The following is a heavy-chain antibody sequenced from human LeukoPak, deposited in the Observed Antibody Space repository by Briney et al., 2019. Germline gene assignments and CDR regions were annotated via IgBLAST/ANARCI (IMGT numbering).Heavy chain of an antibody. CDR1: GGSISTGGFS. Sequence: SETLSLTCAVSGGSISTGGFSWNWIRQPPGKGLEWIGYIFHGGSTYYNPSLKSRVTISVDGSKNQFSLKLDSVTVADTAVYYCARDQKSAMVRNYYGMDVWGQGTTVTVSS. J-gene: IGHJ6*02. CDR2: IFHGGST. V-gene: IGHV4-30-2*01. D-gene: IGHD5-18*01. CDR3: ARDQKSAMVRNYYGMDV.